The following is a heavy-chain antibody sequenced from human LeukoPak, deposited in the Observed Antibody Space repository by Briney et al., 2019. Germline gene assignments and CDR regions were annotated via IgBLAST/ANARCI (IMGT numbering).Heavy chain of an antibody. CDR3: ARRCSGGSCYPRAEYFQH. V-gene: IGHV3-7*03. J-gene: IGHJ1*01. Sequence: SGGSLILSCAASGFILSSQWMSWGRQAPGEGPEWVANIKEDGSEKYYVDSVKGRFTISRDNAKNSLYLQMNSLRAEDTAVYYCARRCSGGSCYPRAEYFQHWGQGTLVTVSS. CDR2: IKEDGSEK. D-gene: IGHD2-15*01. CDR1: GFILSSQW.